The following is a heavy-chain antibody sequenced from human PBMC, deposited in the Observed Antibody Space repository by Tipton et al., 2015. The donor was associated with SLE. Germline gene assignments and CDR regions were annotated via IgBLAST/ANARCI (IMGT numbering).Heavy chain of an antibody. D-gene: IGHD2-21*01. CDR3: ARAGSWHIVDAFDT. J-gene: IGHJ3*02. CDR1: GGSFSGYY. CDR2: IYYSGST. V-gene: IGHV4-59*07. Sequence: TLSLTCAVYGGSFSGYYWSWIRQPPGKGLEWIGYIYYSGSTYYNPSLKSRVTISVDTSKNQFSLKLSSVTAADTAVYYCARAGSWHIVDAFDTWGQGTMVTVSS.